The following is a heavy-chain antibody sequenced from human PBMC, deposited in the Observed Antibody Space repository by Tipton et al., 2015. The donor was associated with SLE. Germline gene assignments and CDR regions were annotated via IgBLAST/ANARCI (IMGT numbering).Heavy chain of an antibody. J-gene: IGHJ3*02. CDR3: ARDPGEADYYDSSGMGAFDI. CDR2: IYYSGST. D-gene: IGHD3-22*01. Sequence: TLSLTCTVSGGSISSGGYYWSWIRQHPGKGLEWIGYIYYSGSTYYNPSLKSRVTISVDTSKNQFSLKLSSVTAADTAVYYCARDPGEADYYDSSGMGAFDIWGQGTMVTVSS. CDR1: GGSISSGGYY. V-gene: IGHV4-31*03.